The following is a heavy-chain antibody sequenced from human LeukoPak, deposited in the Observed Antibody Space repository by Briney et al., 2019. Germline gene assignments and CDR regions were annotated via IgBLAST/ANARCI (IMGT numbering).Heavy chain of an antibody. CDR3: ARAKWGSYWYFDL. D-gene: IGHD2-8*01. CDR1: GFNVNTNY. V-gene: IGHV3-53*04. J-gene: IGHJ2*01. Sequence: NPGGSLRLSCVASGFNVNTNYLSWVRQAPGKGLEWVSIMYSGESTYYANSVRGRFTISRHDSKNTLYLQMNTLRPEDTALYYCARAKWGSYWYFDLWGRGTLVTVSS. CDR2: MYSGEST.